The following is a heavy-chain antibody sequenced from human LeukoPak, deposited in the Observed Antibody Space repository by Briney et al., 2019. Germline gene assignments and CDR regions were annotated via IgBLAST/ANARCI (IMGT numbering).Heavy chain of an antibody. CDR2: IYHSGAT. J-gene: IGHJ4*02. Sequence: SETLSLTCTVSGYSISSGYYWGWIRQPPGKGLEWIGSIYHSGATYYNPSLKSRVTISVDTSKNQFSLKVRSVTAADTAVYYCAXGDLLEEWGWELPRPFGYWGQGTLVTVSS. D-gene: IGHD1-26*01. V-gene: IGHV4-38-2*02. CDR3: AXGDLLEEWGWELPRPFGY. CDR1: GYSISSGYY.